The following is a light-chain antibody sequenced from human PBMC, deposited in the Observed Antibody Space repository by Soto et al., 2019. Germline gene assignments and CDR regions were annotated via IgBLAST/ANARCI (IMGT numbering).Light chain of an antibody. CDR1: QSVSSN. CDR2: GAS. V-gene: IGKV3-15*01. CDR3: QHNSSPPIT. J-gene: IGKJ5*01. Sequence: EIVLTQSPATLSVSPGERATLSCRASQSVSSNFAWYQQKTGQAPTLLIYGASTRATAIPARFSGSGSGTEFTRTTISRQYPEFVAEYCRQHNSSPPITFGQGTRLEIK.